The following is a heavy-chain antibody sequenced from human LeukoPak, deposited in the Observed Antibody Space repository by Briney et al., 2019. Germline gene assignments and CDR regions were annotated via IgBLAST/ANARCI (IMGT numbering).Heavy chain of an antibody. CDR1: GYTFTSYY. Sequence: ASVKVSCKASGYTFTSYYMHWVRQAPGQGLEWMGIINPSGGSTSYAQKFQGRVTMTTDTSTSTAYMELRSLRSDDTAVYYCARDHGYCSGGSCYSGPPGYWGQGTLVTVSS. D-gene: IGHD2-15*01. V-gene: IGHV1-46*01. J-gene: IGHJ4*02. CDR3: ARDHGYCSGGSCYSGPPGY. CDR2: INPSGGST.